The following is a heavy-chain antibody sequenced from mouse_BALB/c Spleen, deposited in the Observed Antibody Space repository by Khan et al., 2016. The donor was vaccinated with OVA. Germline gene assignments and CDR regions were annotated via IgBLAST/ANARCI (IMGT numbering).Heavy chain of an antibody. D-gene: IGHD6-2*01. CDR3: ARISSYWYSDV. Sequence: LVESGPELKKPGETVKISCKASGYTFTNYGMNWVQQAPGKGLKWIGWINTYTGEPKYADDFKGRFVFSLEASSRTAYLQISNLKNEDMTTYFCARISSYWYSDVWGAGTTVTVSA. CDR2: INTYTGEP. V-gene: IGHV9-1*02. J-gene: IGHJ1*01. CDR1: GYTFTNYG.